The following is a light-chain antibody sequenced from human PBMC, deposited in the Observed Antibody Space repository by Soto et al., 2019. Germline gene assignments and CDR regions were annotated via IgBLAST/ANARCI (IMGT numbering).Light chain of an antibody. CDR3: QQRSNWRIT. J-gene: IGKJ5*01. Sequence: EIVLTQSPGTLSLSPGKRATLSCRASQSISSSYLAWYQQRPGQAPRLLIYGASSRATGIPDRFSGSGSGTDFTLTISSLEPEDFAVYYCQQRSNWRITFGQGTRLEIK. CDR1: QSISSSY. V-gene: IGKV3D-20*02. CDR2: GAS.